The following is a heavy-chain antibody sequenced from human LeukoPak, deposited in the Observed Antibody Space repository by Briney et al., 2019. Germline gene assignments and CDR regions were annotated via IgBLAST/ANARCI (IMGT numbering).Heavy chain of an antibody. CDR2: IYPGDSDT. CDR3: ARPPYSGSYYDY. V-gene: IGHV5-51*01. Sequence: RGGSLQISCKGSGYSFISYWIGGVRQMPGKGLEWMGIIYPGDSDTRYSPSFQGQVTISADKSISTAYLQWSSLKASDTAMYYCARPPYSGSYYDYWGQGTLVTVSS. D-gene: IGHD1-26*01. J-gene: IGHJ4*02. CDR1: GYSFISYW.